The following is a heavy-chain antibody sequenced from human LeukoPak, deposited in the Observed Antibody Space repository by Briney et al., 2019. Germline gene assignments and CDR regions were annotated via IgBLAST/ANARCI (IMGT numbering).Heavy chain of an antibody. V-gene: IGHV1-8*01. CDR1: GYTFTSYD. J-gene: IGHJ6*03. CDR2: MNPNSGNT. CDR3: ARGDMGHGYNGYYYYYYMDV. D-gene: IGHD5-24*01. Sequence: ASVKVSCKASGYTFTSYDINWVRQATGQGLEWMGWMNPNSGNTGYAQKFQGRVTMTRDTSISTAYMELSRLRSDDTAVYYSARGDMGHGYNGYYYYYYMDVWGKGTTVTVSS.